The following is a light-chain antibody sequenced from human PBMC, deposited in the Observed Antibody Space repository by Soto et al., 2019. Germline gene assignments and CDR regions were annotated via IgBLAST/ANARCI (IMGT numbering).Light chain of an antibody. J-gene: IGLJ1*01. CDR2: EVN. V-gene: IGLV2-8*01. CDR1: SSDVGGYNY. Sequence: QSVLTQPPSASGSPGQSAAIACTGNSSDVGGYNYVSWYQQHPGKAPKLTIYEVNKRPSGVPDRFSGSKSGNTASLTVSGLQAEDEADYYCSSYAGSSNVFGTGTKVTVL. CDR3: SSYAGSSNV.